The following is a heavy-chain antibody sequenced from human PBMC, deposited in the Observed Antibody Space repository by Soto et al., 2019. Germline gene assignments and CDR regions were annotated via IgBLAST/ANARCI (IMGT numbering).Heavy chain of an antibody. CDR2: IIPIFGTA. CDR1: GGTFSSYA. D-gene: IGHD4-4*01. J-gene: IGHJ6*02. CDR3: AIPYYSNPFYYYYGMDV. V-gene: IGHV1-69*13. Sequence: SVKVSCKASGGTFSSYAISWVRQAPGQGLEWMGGIIPIFGTANYAQKFQGRVTITADESTSTAYMELSSLRSEDTAVYYCAIPYYSNPFYYYYGMDVWGQGTTVTVSS.